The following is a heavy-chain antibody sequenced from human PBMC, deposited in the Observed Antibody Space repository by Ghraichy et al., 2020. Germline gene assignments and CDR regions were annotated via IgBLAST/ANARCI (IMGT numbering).Heavy chain of an antibody. CDR2: ISPDSHYI. D-gene: IGHD3-3*01. Sequence: GGSLRLSCAASGFTFSIHAMTWVRQAPGKGLEWVSAISPDSHYIYYADSVRGRFTISRDNSRNIAYLQMNSLRAEDTAVYYCAKKGGRFYYEYQSGYETWGQGVLVTVSS. CDR1: GFTFSIHA. J-gene: IGHJ5*02. CDR3: AKKGGRFYYEYQSGYET. V-gene: IGHV3-23*01.